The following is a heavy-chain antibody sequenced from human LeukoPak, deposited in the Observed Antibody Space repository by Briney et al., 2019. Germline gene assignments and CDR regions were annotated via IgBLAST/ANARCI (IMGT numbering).Heavy chain of an antibody. D-gene: IGHD3-22*01. J-gene: IGHJ4*02. V-gene: IGHV3-7*01. Sequence: GGSLRLSCAASGFTFSSYWMTWPRQAPGKGLEWVANIKQDESEKYYGDSVRGRFTISRDNAQNSLYLQMNSLRAEDTAVYYCARDNGYFSVDYWGQGTLVTVSS. CDR3: ARDNGYFSVDY. CDR1: GFTFSSYW. CDR2: IKQDESEK.